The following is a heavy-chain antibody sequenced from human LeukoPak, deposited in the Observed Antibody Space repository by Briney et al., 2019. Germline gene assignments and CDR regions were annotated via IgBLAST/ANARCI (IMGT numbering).Heavy chain of an antibody. V-gene: IGHV3-23*01. J-gene: IGHJ5*02. Sequence: PGGSLRLSCAASGLTYSIYAMSWVRQAPGMGLEWVSTISGSGGSTYYAYSVKGRFTISRDNSKNTLYVQMNSLRAEDTAVYYCAKGDFWETWGQGTLVTVSS. D-gene: IGHD3-3*01. CDR3: AKGDFWET. CDR2: ISGSGGST. CDR1: GLTYSIYA.